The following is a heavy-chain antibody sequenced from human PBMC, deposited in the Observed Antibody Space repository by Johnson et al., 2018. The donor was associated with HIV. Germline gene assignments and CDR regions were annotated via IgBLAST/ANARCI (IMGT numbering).Heavy chain of an antibody. J-gene: IGHJ3*02. D-gene: IGHD1-26*01. CDR2: ARYDGSNK. CDR3: ARESLGGGSYWGDDAFDI. V-gene: IGHV3-30*03. Sequence: QVQLVESGGGVVQPGRSLRLSCAASGFTFSRHGMHWVRQPPGKGLEWVAIARYDGSNKYYADSVKGRFTISRDNSKNTLYLQMNSLRAEDTAVYYCARESLGGGSYWGDDAFDIWGQGTMVTVSS. CDR1: GFTFSRHG.